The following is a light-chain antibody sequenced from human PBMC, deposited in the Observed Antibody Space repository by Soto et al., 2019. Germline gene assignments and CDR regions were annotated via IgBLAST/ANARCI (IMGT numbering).Light chain of an antibody. J-gene: IGKJ2*01. CDR1: QSVSSSN. CDR2: GAY. CDR3: QHYGNSPPYT. Sequence: EIVLTQSPGTLSLSPGERTTLPCRASQSVSSSNLLWYQQKRGQAPRLLIYGAYKRATGIPDRLSGSGSGTDFTLTISRLEPEDFALYYCQHYGNSPPYTFGQGTKVEIK. V-gene: IGKV3-20*01.